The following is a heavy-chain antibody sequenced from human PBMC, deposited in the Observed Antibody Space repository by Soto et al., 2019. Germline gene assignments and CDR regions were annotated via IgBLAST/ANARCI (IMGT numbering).Heavy chain of an antibody. CDR2: ISAYNGNT. V-gene: IGHV1-18*04. D-gene: IGHD6-6*01. J-gene: IGHJ6*02. CDR1: GYTFTSYG. Sequence: ASVKVSCKASGYTFTSYGISWVRQAPGQGLEWMGWISAYNGNTNYAQKLQGRVTMTTDTSTSTAYMELRSLRSDDTAVYYCARAASSSWPYYYYYGMDVWGQGTMVNVYS. CDR3: ARAASSSWPYYYYYGMDV.